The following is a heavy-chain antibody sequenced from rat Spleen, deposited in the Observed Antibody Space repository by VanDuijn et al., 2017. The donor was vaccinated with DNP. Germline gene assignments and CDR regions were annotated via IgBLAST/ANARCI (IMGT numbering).Heavy chain of an antibody. CDR3: TQGNNYAMDA. J-gene: IGHJ4*01. Sequence: EVQLVESGGDLVQPGRSLKLSCVASGFTFSNYGMAWVRQAPTKGLEWVAYISYDGGSTYYRDSVKGRFTISRDNAEDTVYLQMNSLRSEDTATYYCTQGNNYAMDALGQGTSVTVSS. V-gene: IGHV5-20*01. CDR1: GFTFSNYG. CDR2: ISYDGGST.